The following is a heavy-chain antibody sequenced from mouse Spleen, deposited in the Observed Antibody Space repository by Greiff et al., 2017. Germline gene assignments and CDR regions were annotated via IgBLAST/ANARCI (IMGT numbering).Heavy chain of an antibody. CDR1: GFTFSSYA. J-gene: IGHJ3*01. D-gene: IGHD2-3*01. CDR3: ARHYDGYWFAY. CDR2: ISSGGGNT. V-gene: IGHV5-9*04. Sequence: EVKLMESGGGLVKLGGSLKLSCAASGFTFSSYAMSWVRQTPEKRLEWVATISSGGGNTYYPDSVKGRFTISRDNAKNTLYLQMSSLKSEDTAMYYCARHYDGYWFAYWGQGTLVTVSA.